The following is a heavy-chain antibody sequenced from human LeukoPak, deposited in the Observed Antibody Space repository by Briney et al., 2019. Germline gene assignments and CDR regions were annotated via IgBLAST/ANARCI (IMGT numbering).Heavy chain of an antibody. D-gene: IGHD6-19*01. CDR1: GYTFTNHG. V-gene: IGHV1-69*13. CDR3: ARILEKVGWIYDAFDI. CDR2: IIPIFGTA. J-gene: IGHJ3*02. Sequence: SVKVSCKASGYTFTNHGISWVRQAPGQGLEWMGGIIPIFGTANYAQKFQGRVTITADESTSTAYMELSSLRSEDTAVYYCARILEKVGWIYDAFDIWGQGTMVTVSS.